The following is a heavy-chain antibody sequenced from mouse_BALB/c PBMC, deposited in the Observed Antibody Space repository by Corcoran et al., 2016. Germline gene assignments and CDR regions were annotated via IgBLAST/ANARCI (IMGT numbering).Heavy chain of an antibody. J-gene: IGHJ3*01. CDR3: PRGEYDGRFAY. D-gene: IGHD2-14*01. Sequence: QVQLQQSGAELMKPGASGKISCKATGYTFGSYWIDWVKERPGHGLEWIGEILPGSGSANYNEKFKGKATFTADTSSNTAYMQLSSLTFEDSAVYHCPRGEYDGRFAYWGQGTVVTVAA. V-gene: IGHV1-9*01. CDR2: ILPGSGSA. CDR1: GYTFGSYW.